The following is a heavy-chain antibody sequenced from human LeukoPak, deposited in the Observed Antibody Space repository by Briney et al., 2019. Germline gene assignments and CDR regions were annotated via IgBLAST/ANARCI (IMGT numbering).Heavy chain of an antibody. J-gene: IGHJ4*02. Sequence: GGSLRLSCAASGFTVSSNYMNWVRQAPGEGLEWVSVIYSDGSTYYADSVKGRFTISRDNSKNTLYLQMNSLRAEDAAVYYCATRIAAPGRYYFDYWGQGTLVTVSS. CDR2: IYSDGST. CDR3: ATRIAAPGRYYFDY. V-gene: IGHV3-53*01. CDR1: GFTVSSNY. D-gene: IGHD6-13*01.